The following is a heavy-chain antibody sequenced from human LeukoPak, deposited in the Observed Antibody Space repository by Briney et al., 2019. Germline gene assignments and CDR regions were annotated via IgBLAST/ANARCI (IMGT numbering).Heavy chain of an antibody. J-gene: IGHJ4*02. V-gene: IGHV5-51*01. CDR1: GYSFTSYW. CDR3: ARLRRDYDFWSGYYLRD. D-gene: IGHD3-3*01. Sequence: GESLKISCKGSGYSFTSYWIGWVRQMPGKGLEWMGIIYPGDSDTRYSPSFQGQVTISADKSISTAYLQWSSLKASDTAMYYCARLRRDYDFWSGYYLRDWGQGTLVTVSS. CDR2: IYPGDSDT.